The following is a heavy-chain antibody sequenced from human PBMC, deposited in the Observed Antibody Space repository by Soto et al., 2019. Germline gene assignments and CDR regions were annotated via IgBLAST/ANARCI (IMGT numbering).Heavy chain of an antibody. V-gene: IGHV4-59*01. CDR2: IYYSGST. J-gene: IGHJ4*02. Sequence: SETLSLTCTVSGGSIRSYYWSWIRQPPGKGLEWIGNIYYSGSTNYNPSLKSRVTISVDTSKNQFSLKLSSVTAADTAVYYCARAYGDCFDYWGQGTLVTVSS. CDR3: ARAYGDCFDY. CDR1: GGSIRSYY. D-gene: IGHD4-17*01.